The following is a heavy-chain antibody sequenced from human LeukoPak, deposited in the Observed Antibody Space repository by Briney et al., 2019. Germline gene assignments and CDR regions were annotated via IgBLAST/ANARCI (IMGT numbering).Heavy chain of an antibody. CDR1: GFSFSSSA. CDR2: IRYDGSHK. CDR3: AKGAAYTSLDI. Sequence: PGGFLRLSCTASGFSFSSSAMHWVRQAPGKGLEWVAFIRYDGSHKYYADSVRGRFTISRDTSTNTLYLQMNSLRSEDTAVYYCAKGAAYTSLDIWGHGTMVTVPP. J-gene: IGHJ3*02. V-gene: IGHV3-30*02. D-gene: IGHD6-25*01.